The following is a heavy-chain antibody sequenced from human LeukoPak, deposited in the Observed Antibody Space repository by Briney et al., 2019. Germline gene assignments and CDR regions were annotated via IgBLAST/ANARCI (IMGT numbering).Heavy chain of an antibody. V-gene: IGHV4-34*01. J-gene: IGHJ4*02. CDR2: INHSGST. CDR1: GGSFSGYY. CDR3: ARHYSGWYFDY. D-gene: IGHD6-19*01. Sequence: SETLSLTCAVYGGSFSGYYWSWIRQPPGKGLEWIGEINHSGSTNYNPSLKSRVTISVDTSKNQFSLRLSSVTAADTAVYYCARHYSGWYFDYWGQGALVTVSS.